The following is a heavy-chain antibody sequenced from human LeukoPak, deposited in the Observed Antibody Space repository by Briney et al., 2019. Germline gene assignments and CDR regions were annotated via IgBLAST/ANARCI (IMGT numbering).Heavy chain of an antibody. CDR1: GGSFSGYY. Sequence: SETLSLTCAVDGGSFSGYYWSWIRQPPGKGLEWIGEINHSGSTNYNPSLKSRVTISVDTSKNQFSLKLSSVTAADTAVYYCARRYDFWSGYPFDYWGQGTLVTVSS. CDR3: ARRYDFWSGYPFDY. CDR2: INHSGST. V-gene: IGHV4-34*01. J-gene: IGHJ4*02. D-gene: IGHD3-3*01.